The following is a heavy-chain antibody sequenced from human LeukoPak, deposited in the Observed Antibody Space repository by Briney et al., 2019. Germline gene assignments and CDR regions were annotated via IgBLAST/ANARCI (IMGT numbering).Heavy chain of an antibody. CDR1: RYSISTGYF. J-gene: IGHJ4*02. D-gene: IGHD1-26*01. V-gene: IGHV4-38-2*02. CDR2: IYHSGKS. Sequence: PPETLSLTRNVSRYSISTGYFWGWIRQPPGKGLEWIGSIYHSGKSYYNPSLESRVTMSVDTSKNQFSLKLSSVTAADTAIYYCARDYKSGSYVIEYWGQGTLVTVSS. CDR3: ARDYKSGSYVIEY.